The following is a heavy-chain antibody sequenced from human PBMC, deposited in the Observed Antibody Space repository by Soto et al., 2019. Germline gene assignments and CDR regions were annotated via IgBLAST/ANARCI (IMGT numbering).Heavy chain of an antibody. V-gene: IGHV3-33*01. Sequence: QVQLVESGGGVVQPGRSLRLSCAASGFTFSSYGMHWVRQAPGKGLEWVAVIWYDGSNKYYADSVKGRFTISRDNSKNTLYLQMNSLRAEDTAVYYCARDFWVPYTAMVYWYFDLWGRGTLVTVSS. D-gene: IGHD5-18*01. CDR3: ARDFWVPYTAMVYWYFDL. J-gene: IGHJ2*01. CDR2: IWYDGSNK. CDR1: GFTFSSYG.